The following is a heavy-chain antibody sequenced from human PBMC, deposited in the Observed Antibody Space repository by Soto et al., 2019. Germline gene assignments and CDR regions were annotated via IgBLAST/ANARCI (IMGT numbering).Heavy chain of an antibody. V-gene: IGHV3-49*03. CDR1: GFTFGDYA. CDR3: TRSSGYSSSWYYYYYGIDV. J-gene: IGHJ6*02. CDR2: IRSKAYGGTT. Sequence: SGGSLRLSCTASGFTFGDYAMSWFRQNPGKGLEWVGFIRSKAYGGTTEYAASVTGRFTISRDDSKSIAYLQMNSLKSEDTAVYYCTRSSGYSSSWYYYYYGIDVCGQGTTVTVS. D-gene: IGHD6-13*01.